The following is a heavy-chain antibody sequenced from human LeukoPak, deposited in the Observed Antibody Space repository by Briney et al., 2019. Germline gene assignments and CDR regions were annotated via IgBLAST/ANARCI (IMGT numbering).Heavy chain of an antibody. CDR3: ARGNYYDRVGWFDP. CDR2: IYNSGST. Sequence: SETLSLTCTVSGGSVSSGSYYWSWIRQPPGKGLEWIGYIYNSGSTNYDPSLRSRVTISVDTSKNQFSLKLSSVTAADTAVYYCARGNYYDRVGWFDPWGQGTLVTVSS. V-gene: IGHV4-61*01. J-gene: IGHJ5*02. D-gene: IGHD3-22*01. CDR1: GGSVSSGSYY.